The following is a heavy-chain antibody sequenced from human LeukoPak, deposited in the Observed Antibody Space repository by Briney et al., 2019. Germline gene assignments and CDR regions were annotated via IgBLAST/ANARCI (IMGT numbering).Heavy chain of an antibody. Sequence: ASVKVSYKASGYTFTGYYMHWVRQAPGQGLEWMGWINPNSGGTNYAQKFQGRVTMTRDTSISTVYMELSRLRSDDTAVYYCARFRRSLAGNYFDYWGQGTLVTVSS. CDR2: INPNSGGT. CDR3: ARFRRSLAGNYFDY. V-gene: IGHV1-2*02. D-gene: IGHD1-14*01. CDR1: GYTFTGYY. J-gene: IGHJ4*02.